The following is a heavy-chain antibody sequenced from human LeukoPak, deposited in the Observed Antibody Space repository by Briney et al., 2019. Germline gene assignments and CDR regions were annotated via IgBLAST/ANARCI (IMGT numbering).Heavy chain of an antibody. V-gene: IGHV4-34*01. CDR1: GGSFSGYY. Sequence: PSETLSLTCAVYGGSFSGYYWSWIRQPPGKGLEWIGEINHSGSTNYNPSLKSRVTISVGTSKNQFSLKLSSVTAADTAVYYCAYGDYGGYYYYMDVWAKGPRSPSP. D-gene: IGHD4-17*01. J-gene: IGHJ6*03. CDR3: AYGDYGGYYYYMDV. CDR2: INHSGST.